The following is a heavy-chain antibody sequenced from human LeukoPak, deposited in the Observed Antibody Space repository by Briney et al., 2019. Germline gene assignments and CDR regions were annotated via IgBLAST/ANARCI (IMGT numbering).Heavy chain of an antibody. V-gene: IGHV1-46*01. D-gene: IGHD2-2*01. CDR1: GYTFTSYD. CDR2: INPSGGST. CDR3: ARDPIVVVPAAMDDAFDI. Sequence: ASVKVSCKASGYTFTSYDINWVRQATGQGLEWMGIINPSGGSTSYAQKFQGRVTMTRDMSTSTVYMELSSLRSEDTAVYYCARDPIVVVPAAMDDAFDIWGQGTMVTVSS. J-gene: IGHJ3*02.